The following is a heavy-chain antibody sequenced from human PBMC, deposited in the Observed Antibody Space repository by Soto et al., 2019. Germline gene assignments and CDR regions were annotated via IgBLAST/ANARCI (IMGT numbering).Heavy chain of an antibody. D-gene: IGHD3-16*02. V-gene: IGHV3-21*01. J-gene: IGHJ4*02. CDR1: GFPFNIYN. CDR2: IIGTTGKT. CDR3: ARDKSWSSYQFDY. Sequence: GGSLRLSCAASGFPFNIYNMNWVRQAPGKGLEWVSSIIGTTGKTHYADSVKGRFTISRDNAKNALYLQIDSLRPEDTAVYFCARDKSWSSYQFDYWGQGTLVTVSS.